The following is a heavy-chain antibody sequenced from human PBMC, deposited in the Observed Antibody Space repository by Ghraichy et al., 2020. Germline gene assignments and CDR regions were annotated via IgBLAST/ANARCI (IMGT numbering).Heavy chain of an antibody. J-gene: IGHJ4*02. CDR3: AKAQAVTYFDY. Sequence: LSLTCAASGFTFSSYAMSWVRQAPGKGLEWVSAISGSGGSTYYADSVKGRFTISRDNSKNTLYLQMNSLRAEDTAVYYCAKAQAVTYFDYWGQGTLVTVSS. CDR2: ISGSGGST. D-gene: IGHD4-17*01. CDR1: GFTFSSYA. V-gene: IGHV3-23*01.